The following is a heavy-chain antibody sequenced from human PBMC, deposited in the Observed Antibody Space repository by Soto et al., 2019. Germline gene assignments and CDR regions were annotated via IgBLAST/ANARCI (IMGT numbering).Heavy chain of an antibody. D-gene: IGHD6-19*01. J-gene: IGHJ4*01. Sequence: QTLALTRDFTGATLYSDSAAVNWIRQSPSRGLEWPGRTYYKCKLFYNYAVSVRSRITIKSDTSKKQPSLQLNSVTPEDTPVYFCGSGHQWRLDGGQGTLGSVSS. CDR2: TYYKCKLFY. CDR1: GATLYSDSAA. CDR3: GSGHQWRLD. V-gene: IGHV6-1*01.